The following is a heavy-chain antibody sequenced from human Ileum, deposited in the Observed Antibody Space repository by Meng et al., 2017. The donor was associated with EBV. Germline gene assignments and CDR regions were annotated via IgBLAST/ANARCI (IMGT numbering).Heavy chain of an antibody. CDR2: VVYSGTT. CDR1: GGSISSSSYY. V-gene: IGHV4-39*01. Sequence: QLQRQESGPGLVKPPGTLSLTCTVSGGSISSSSYYWAWIRQPPGEGLEWIGSVVYSGTTYYTSSLKSRVSISVDTSKNQFSLKLSSVTAADTAVYYCARHHHSPTFDYWGQGTLVTVSS. CDR3: ARHHHSPTFDY. J-gene: IGHJ4*02. D-gene: IGHD1-14*01.